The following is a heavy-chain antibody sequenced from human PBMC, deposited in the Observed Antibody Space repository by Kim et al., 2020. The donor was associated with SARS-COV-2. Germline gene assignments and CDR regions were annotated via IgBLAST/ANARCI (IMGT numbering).Heavy chain of an antibody. V-gene: IGHV3-23*01. CDR3: AKDMAQYRMTMIGYGMDV. D-gene: IGHD3-22*01. J-gene: IGHJ6*02. Sequence: VKGRFTISRDNSKNTLYLQMNSLRAEDTAVYYCAKDMAQYRMTMIGYGMDVWGQGTTVTVSS.